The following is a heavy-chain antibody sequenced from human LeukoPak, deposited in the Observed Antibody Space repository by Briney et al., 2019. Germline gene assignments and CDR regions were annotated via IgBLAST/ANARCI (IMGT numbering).Heavy chain of an antibody. CDR1: GFTFSNYA. CDR2: ISGSGGST. CDR3: AKDVWDLVVVPTAKLDY. D-gene: IGHD2-2*01. Sequence: GGSLRLSCAASGFTFSNYAMSWVRQAPGKGLEWVSTISGSGGSTFYAASVKGRFTISRDNSKNTLFLHMNSLRAEDTAVYYCAKDVWDLVVVPTAKLDYRGQGTLVTVSS. V-gene: IGHV3-23*01. J-gene: IGHJ4*02.